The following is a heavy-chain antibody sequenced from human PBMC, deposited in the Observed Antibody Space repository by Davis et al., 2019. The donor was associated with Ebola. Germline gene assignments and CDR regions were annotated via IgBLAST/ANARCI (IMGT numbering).Heavy chain of an antibody. Sequence: GESLKMSCAASGFISSNYWMSWVRQAPGKGPEWVSSISSSASYKNYADSVKGRFTISRDDDKKSLYLQMDSLRAEDTAVYYCAQQLGDYGGNALRYWGQGTLVTVSS. CDR2: ISSSASYK. J-gene: IGHJ4*02. CDR3: AQQLGDYGGNALRY. V-gene: IGHV3-11*06. CDR1: GFISSNYW. D-gene: IGHD4-23*01.